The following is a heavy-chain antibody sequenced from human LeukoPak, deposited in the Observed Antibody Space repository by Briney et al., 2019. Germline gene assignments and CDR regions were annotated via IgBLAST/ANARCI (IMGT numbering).Heavy chain of an antibody. CDR2: IYTSGST. Sequence: SETLSLTCTVSGGSISSYYWSWIRQPAGKGLGWVGRIYTSGSTNYNLSLKSRVTISVDKSKNQFSLKLNSVTAADTAVYYCARDYCTSTTCPNWFDPWGQGTLVTVSS. J-gene: IGHJ5*02. CDR3: ARDYCTSTTCPNWFDP. V-gene: IGHV4-4*07. CDR1: GGSISSYY. D-gene: IGHD2-2*01.